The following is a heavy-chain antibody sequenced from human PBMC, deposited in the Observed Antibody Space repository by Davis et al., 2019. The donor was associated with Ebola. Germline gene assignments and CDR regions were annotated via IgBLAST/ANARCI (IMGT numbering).Heavy chain of an antibody. D-gene: IGHD4-23*01. CDR1: GFTFDDYS. J-gene: IGHJ4*02. CDR3: VKGLNSGGNTGADFHF. V-gene: IGHV3-9*01. CDR2: INWNSNTI. Sequence: PGGSLRLSCVASGFTFDDYSMNWIRQAPGKGLEWVAGINWNSNTIDYAASVKGRFTISRNSAKDSMYLQMNNLTPEDSATYFCVKGLNSGGNTGADFHFWGRGDLVAVSS.